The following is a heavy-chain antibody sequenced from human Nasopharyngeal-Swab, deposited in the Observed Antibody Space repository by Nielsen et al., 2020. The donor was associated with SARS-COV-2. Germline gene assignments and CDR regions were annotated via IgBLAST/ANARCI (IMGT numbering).Heavy chain of an antibody. CDR2: ISGSGGNT. D-gene: IGHD4-17*01. V-gene: IGHV3-23*01. CDR3: AKGVGYGDTGCFDE. CDR1: GFTYSTYA. J-gene: IGHJ4*02. Sequence: GESLKISCVASGFTYSTYAMNWVRPAPGKGLEWVSGISGSGGNTYYADSVKGRFTISRDNSMETLYLQMNSLRVEDTAVYYCAKGVGYGDTGCFDEWGQGTLVSASS.